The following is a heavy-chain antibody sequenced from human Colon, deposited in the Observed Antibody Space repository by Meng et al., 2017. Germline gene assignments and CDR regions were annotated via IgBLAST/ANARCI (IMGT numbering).Heavy chain of an antibody. J-gene: IGHJ4*02. CDR1: GCTFSSFA. CDR3: AKDGDIGFTVFDY. CDR2: ISKDGTKQ. Sequence: LVESGGLLGHIGGTLILSCSTSGCTFSSFAARCVRQSAGKGLEWLAVISKDGTKQSYADSVKGRFTFSRDNSQNILYLQMNSLRAEDSALYYCAKDGDIGFTVFDYWGQGTLVTVSS. D-gene: IGHD7-27*01. V-gene: IGHV3-30*04.